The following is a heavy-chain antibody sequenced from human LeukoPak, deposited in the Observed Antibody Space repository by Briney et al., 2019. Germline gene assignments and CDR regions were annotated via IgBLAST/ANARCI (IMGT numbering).Heavy chain of an antibody. J-gene: IGHJ6*03. D-gene: IGHD6-13*01. Sequence: GGSLRLSCAASGFTFSNYDMYWVRQAPGKGLEWVAFIDYDGTVKYYEDSVKGRFTISRDNSKNTLYLQMNSLRAEDTAVYYCARAEIAAAGAGLVYYYMDVWGKGTTVTVSS. CDR3: ARAEIAAAGAGLVYYYMDV. CDR1: GFTFSNYD. V-gene: IGHV3-30*02. CDR2: IDYDGTVK.